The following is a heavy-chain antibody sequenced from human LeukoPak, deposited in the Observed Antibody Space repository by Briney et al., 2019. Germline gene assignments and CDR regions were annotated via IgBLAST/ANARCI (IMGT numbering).Heavy chain of an antibody. CDR1: GDSITSTPYY. J-gene: IGHJ4*02. CDR3: ARHLNSGGNSPLVY. CDR2: IYYSGST. Sequence: SETLSLTCTVSGDSITSTPYYWGWIRQSPGKGLEWIGIIYYSGSTYYNPSLKSRVTMFVDTSKNQFSLKLNSVTAADTAVYFCARHLNSGGNSPLVYWGQGTLVTVSS. D-gene: IGHD2-21*01. V-gene: IGHV4-39*01.